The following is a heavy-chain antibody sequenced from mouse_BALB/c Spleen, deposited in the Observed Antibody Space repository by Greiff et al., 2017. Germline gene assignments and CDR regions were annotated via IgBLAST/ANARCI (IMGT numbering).Heavy chain of an antibody. CDR2: IYPGDGST. J-gene: IGHJ4*01. D-gene: IGHD1-1*01. CDR1: GYTFTSYY. CDR3: ARDFITTVAMDY. Sequence: VQLQQSGPELVKPGASVKMSCKASGYTFTSYYIHWVKQRPGQGLEWIGWIYPGDGSTKYNEKFKGKTTLTADKSSSTAYMLLSSLTSEDSAIYFCARDFITTVAMDYWGQGTSVTVSS. V-gene: IGHV1S56*01.